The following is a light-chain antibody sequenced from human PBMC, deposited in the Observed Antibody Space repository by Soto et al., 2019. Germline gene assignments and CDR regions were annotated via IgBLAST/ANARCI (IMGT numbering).Light chain of an antibody. Sequence: DIQMTQSPSSLSASVGDRVTITCRASQSINGYLNWYQHKPGEAPKLLIYAASSLQSGVPSRFSASGSVTKFTLVITSLQPEDSATYYCQQSYSTPITFGQGTRLEIK. CDR3: QQSYSTPIT. CDR1: QSINGY. J-gene: IGKJ5*01. V-gene: IGKV1-39*01. CDR2: AAS.